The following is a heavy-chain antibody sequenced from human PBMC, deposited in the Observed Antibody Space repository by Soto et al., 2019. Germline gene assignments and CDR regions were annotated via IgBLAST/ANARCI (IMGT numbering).Heavy chain of an antibody. CDR3: ASWYSSTWPNFDS. CDR1: GYSFTSYW. CDR2: IYPGDSDT. J-gene: IGHJ5*01. V-gene: IGHV5-51*01. D-gene: IGHD6-13*01. Sequence: GESLKISCKGSGYSFTSYWIGWVRQMPGKGLEWMGIIYPGDSDTSYSPSFQGHVTISADKSISTAYLQWSGLKASDTAMYYCASWYSSTWPNFDSWGQGTLVTVSS.